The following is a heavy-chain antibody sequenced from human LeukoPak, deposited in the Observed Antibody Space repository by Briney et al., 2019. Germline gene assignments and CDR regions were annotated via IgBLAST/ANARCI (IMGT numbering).Heavy chain of an antibody. J-gene: IGHJ4*02. Sequence: ASVKVSCKASGYAFTGYYMHWVRQAPGQGLEWMGWINPNSGGTNYAQKFQGRVTMTRDTSISTAYMELSRLRSDDTAVYYCARGEFFVVVMPPVYWGQCTLVTVSS. CDR2: INPNSGGT. D-gene: IGHD3-3*01. V-gene: IGHV1-2*02. CDR3: ARGEFFVVVMPPVY. CDR1: GYAFTGYY.